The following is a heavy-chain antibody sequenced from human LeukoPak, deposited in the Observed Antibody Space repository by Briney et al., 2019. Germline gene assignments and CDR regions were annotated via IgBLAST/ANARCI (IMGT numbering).Heavy chain of an antibody. Sequence: ASVKVSCTASGYTFTSYGISWVRQAPGQGLEWMGWISAYNGNTNYAQKLQGRVTMTTDTSTSTAYMELRSLRSDDTAVYYCARAVDTAMVADYWGQGTLVTVSS. CDR2: ISAYNGNT. CDR1: GYTFTSYG. V-gene: IGHV1-18*01. CDR3: ARAVDTAMVADY. J-gene: IGHJ4*02. D-gene: IGHD5-18*01.